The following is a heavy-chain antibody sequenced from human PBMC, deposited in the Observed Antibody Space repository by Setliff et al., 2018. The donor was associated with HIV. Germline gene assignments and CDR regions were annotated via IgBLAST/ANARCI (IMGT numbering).Heavy chain of an antibody. CDR3: ARHQSVTYANFDH. J-gene: IGHJ4*02. D-gene: IGHD4-17*01. V-gene: IGHV4-34*01. CDR1: GGSFSGYY. Sequence: SETLSLTCAVYGGSFSGYYWVWIRQPPGKGLEWIGSIYYSGSTYYNPSLKSRVTISVDRSKKQSSLKLTSVTAADTAVYYCARHQSVTYANFDHWGQGTLVTSPQ. CDR2: IYYSGST.